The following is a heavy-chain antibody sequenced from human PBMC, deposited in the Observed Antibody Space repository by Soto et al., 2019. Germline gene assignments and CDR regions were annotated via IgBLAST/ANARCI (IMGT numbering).Heavy chain of an antibody. V-gene: IGHV4-34*01. CDR3: ARGKRITIFWSGPLNWFDP. Sequence: PSETLSLTCAVYGGSFSDYWWTWIRQPPGKGLEWIGEINHSGYTNYNPSLKSRVTISVDTSKNQFSLKLSSVTAADTAVYYCARGKRITIFWSGPLNWFDPWGQGTLVTVSS. CDR1: GGSFSDYW. J-gene: IGHJ5*02. CDR2: INHSGYT. D-gene: IGHD3-3*01.